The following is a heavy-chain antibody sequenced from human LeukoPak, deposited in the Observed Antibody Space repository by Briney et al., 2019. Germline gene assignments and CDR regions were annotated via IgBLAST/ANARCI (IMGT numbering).Heavy chain of an antibody. Sequence: TSETLSLTCTVSGGSISSGDYYWSWIRQPPGKGLQWIGYIFYGGNTNYNPSLKSRVTISVDTSKNQFSLKLNSVTAADTAVYYCARDRYFIGFDYWGQGTLVTVSS. CDR1: GGSISSGDYY. CDR3: ARDRYFIGFDY. V-gene: IGHV4-30-4*01. J-gene: IGHJ4*02. CDR2: IFYGGNT. D-gene: IGHD3-9*01.